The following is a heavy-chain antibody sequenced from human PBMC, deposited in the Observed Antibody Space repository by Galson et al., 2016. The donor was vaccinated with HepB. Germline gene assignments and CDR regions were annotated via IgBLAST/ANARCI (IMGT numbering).Heavy chain of an antibody. Sequence: SLRLSCAASGFDFSGHWMHWVRQAPGKGLAWVSRINSDGSNIAYADSVRGRFTISRDNAKNTLNLQMNSLGVEDTAVYYCVEEGGGGMGYWGQGTLVTVSS. CDR3: VEEGGGGMGY. CDR2: INSDGSNI. D-gene: IGHD3-16*01. V-gene: IGHV3-74*01. J-gene: IGHJ4*02. CDR1: GFDFSGHW.